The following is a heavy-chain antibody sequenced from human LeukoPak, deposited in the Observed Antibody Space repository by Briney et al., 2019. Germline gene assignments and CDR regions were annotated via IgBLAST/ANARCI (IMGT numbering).Heavy chain of an antibody. J-gene: IGHJ4*02. V-gene: IGHV1-69*04. CDR1: GGTFSSYA. D-gene: IGHD5-24*01. CDR3: ASGRDGYNFVDY. Sequence: SVKVSCKASGGTFSSYAISWVRQAPGQGLEWMGRINPILGIANYAQKFQGRVTITVDKSTSTAYMELSSLRSEDTAVYYCASGRDGYNFVDYWGQGTLVTVSS. CDR2: INPILGIA.